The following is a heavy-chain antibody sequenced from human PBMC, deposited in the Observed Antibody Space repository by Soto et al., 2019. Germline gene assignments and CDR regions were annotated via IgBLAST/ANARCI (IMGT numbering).Heavy chain of an antibody. CDR3: ATVGGDQTYYYDSSGYYSPYFDH. V-gene: IGHV1-69*01. J-gene: IGHJ4*02. Sequence: QVQLVQSGAEVKKPGSSVKVSCKASGGTFSSYAISWVRQAPGQGLEWMGGIIPIFGTANYAQKFQGRVTITADESTSKAYMELSSLRSEDTAVYYCATVGGDQTYYYDSSGYYSPYFDHWGQGTLVTVSS. D-gene: IGHD3-22*01. CDR1: GGTFSSYA. CDR2: IIPIFGTA.